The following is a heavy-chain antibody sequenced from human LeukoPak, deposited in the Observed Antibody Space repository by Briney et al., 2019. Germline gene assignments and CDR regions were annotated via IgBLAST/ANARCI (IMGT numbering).Heavy chain of an antibody. CDR2: IKQDGSEK. Sequence: PGGSLRLSWAASGFTFSSYRMSWVRQAPGKGLEWVANIKQDGSEKYYVDSVKGRFTISRDNAKNSLYLQMNSLRAEDTAVYYCARDPVLRYFDWTSSGGGQGTLVTVSS. D-gene: IGHD3-9*01. CDR1: GFTFSSYR. J-gene: IGHJ4*02. V-gene: IGHV3-7*01. CDR3: ARDPVLRYFDWTSSG.